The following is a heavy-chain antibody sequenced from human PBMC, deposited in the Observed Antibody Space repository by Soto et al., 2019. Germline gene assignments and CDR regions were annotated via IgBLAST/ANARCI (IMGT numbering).Heavy chain of an antibody. J-gene: IGHJ6*02. CDR3: ARVRAGRYFDWLFPIYGMDV. V-gene: IGHV4-34*01. D-gene: IGHD3-9*01. Sequence: QVQLQQWGAGLLKPSETLSLTCAVYGGSFSGYYWSWIRQPPGKGLEWIGEINHSGSTNYNPSLKSRVTISVDTSKNQFSLKLRSVTAADTAVYYCARVRAGRYFDWLFPIYGMDVWGQGTTVTVSS. CDR2: INHSGST. CDR1: GGSFSGYY.